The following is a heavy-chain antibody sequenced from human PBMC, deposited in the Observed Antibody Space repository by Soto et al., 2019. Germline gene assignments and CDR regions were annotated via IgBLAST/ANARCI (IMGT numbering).Heavy chain of an antibody. Sequence: QVQLQQWGAGLLKPSETLSLTCAVYGGSFSGYYWRWIRQPPGKGLEWIGEINHSGSTNYNPSLKSRVTISVDTSKNQFSLKLSSVTAADTAVYYCARGGGIVVVPAAMPACWFDPWGQGTLVTVSS. V-gene: IGHV4-34*01. D-gene: IGHD2-2*01. CDR3: ARGGGIVVVPAAMPACWFDP. CDR1: GGSFSGYY. J-gene: IGHJ5*02. CDR2: INHSGST.